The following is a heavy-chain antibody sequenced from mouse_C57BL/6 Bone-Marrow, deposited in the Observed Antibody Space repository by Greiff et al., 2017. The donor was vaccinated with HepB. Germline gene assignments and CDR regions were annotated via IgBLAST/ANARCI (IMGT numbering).Heavy chain of an antibody. CDR1: GFTFSDYY. Sequence: EVQLVESGGGLVQPGGSLKLSCAASGFTFSDYYMYWVRQTPEKRLEWVAYISNGGGSTYYPDTVKGRFTISRDNAKNTLYLQMSRLKSEDTAMYYCARQDTTVVAAPFDVWGTGTTVTVSS. V-gene: IGHV5-12*01. D-gene: IGHD1-1*01. J-gene: IGHJ1*03. CDR2: ISNGGGST. CDR3: ARQDTTVVAAPFDV.